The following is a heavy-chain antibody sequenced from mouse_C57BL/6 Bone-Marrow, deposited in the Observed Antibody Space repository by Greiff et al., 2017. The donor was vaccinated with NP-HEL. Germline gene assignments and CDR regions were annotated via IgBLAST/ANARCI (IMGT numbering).Heavy chain of an antibody. D-gene: IGHD1-1*02. CDR2: IWSGGST. J-gene: IGHJ1*03. Sequence: VHLVESGPGLVQPSQSLSITCTVSGFSLTSYGVHWVRQSPGKGLEWLGVIWSGGSTDYNAAFISRLSISKDNSKSQVFFKMNSLQADDTAIYYCARKRGVLWRYFDVWGTGTTVTVSS. V-gene: IGHV2-2*01. CDR3: ARKRGVLWRYFDV. CDR1: GFSLTSYG.